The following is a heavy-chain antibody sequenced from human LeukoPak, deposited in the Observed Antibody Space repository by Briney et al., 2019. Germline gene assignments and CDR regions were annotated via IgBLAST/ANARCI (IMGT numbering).Heavy chain of an antibody. V-gene: IGHV3-7*01. J-gene: IGHJ4*02. Sequence: GGSLRLSCAASGFTFSSYWMSWVRQAPGKGLEWVANIKQDGSEKYYVDSVKGRFTISRDNAKNSLYLQMNSLRAEDTAVYYSARARDDSRGYWAYWGQGTLVTVSS. CDR2: IKQDGSEK. D-gene: IGHD3-22*01. CDR3: ARARDDSRGYWAY. CDR1: GFTFSSYW.